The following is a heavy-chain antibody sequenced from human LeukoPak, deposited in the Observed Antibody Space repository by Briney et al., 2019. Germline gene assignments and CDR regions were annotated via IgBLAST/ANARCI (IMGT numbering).Heavy chain of an antibody. V-gene: IGHV3-74*01. CDR1: GFDFSSNW. CDR2: IKGDGIST. J-gene: IGHJ4*02. Sequence: GGSLRLSCAASGFDFSSNWMHWVRHAPGQGLVWVSRIKGDGISTNYADSVKGRFTIARDIAKNTLYLQMNSLRAEDTGVYYCAKDHYWSIDYWGRGTLVTVSS. CDR3: AKDHYWSIDY. D-gene: IGHD3-3*01.